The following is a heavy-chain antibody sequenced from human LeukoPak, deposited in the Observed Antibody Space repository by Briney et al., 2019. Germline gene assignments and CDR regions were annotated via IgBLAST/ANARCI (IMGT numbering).Heavy chain of an antibody. J-gene: IGHJ4*02. Sequence: SETLSLTCAVYGESFSGYYWSWIRQPPGKGLEWIGDINHSGSANYNPSLKSRVTMSVDTSKKHFSLKLTSVTAADTAVYYCARRYPSVRGVNLRPQEVRKYYFDYWGQGDLVTVSS. CDR3: ARRYPSVRGVNLRPQEVRKYYFDY. V-gene: IGHV4-34*01. D-gene: IGHD3-10*01. CDR1: GESFSGYY. CDR2: INHSGSA.